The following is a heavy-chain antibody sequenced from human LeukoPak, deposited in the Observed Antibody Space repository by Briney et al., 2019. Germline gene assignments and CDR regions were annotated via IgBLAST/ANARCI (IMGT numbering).Heavy chain of an antibody. V-gene: IGHV4-30-4*01. Sequence: PSETLSLTCTVSGGSISSGDYYWSWLRQPPGTGLEWIGYIYYSGSTYYNPSLKSRVTISVDTSKNQFSLKLSSVTAADTAVYYCARAPLGARWFDPWGQGTLVTVSS. D-gene: IGHD3-16*01. CDR2: IYYSGST. J-gene: IGHJ5*02. CDR3: ARAPLGARWFDP. CDR1: GGSISSGDYY.